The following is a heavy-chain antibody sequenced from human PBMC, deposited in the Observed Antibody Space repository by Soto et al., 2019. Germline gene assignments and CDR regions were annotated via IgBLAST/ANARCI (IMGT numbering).Heavy chain of an antibody. V-gene: IGHV4-4*02. CDR1: GVSISSHDW. J-gene: IGHJ4*02. CDR3: ATRDTGRVY. Sequence: QVQRQESGPGLVKPSGTLSLTCAVSGVSISSHDWWTWVRQPPGKGLEWIGESHQSGNTHYNSSLESRVTISLDKSKNQLSLQLTSVTVADTAVYYCATRDTGRVYWGQGTLVTVSS. D-gene: IGHD5-18*01. CDR2: SHQSGNT.